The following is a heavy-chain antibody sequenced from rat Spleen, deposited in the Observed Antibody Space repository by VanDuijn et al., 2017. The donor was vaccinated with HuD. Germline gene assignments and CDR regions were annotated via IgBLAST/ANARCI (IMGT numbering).Heavy chain of an antibody. J-gene: IGHJ4*01. CDR3: ARHSGTARGVMDA. CDR2: INNAGST. D-gene: IGHD5-1*01. V-gene: IGHV3-3*01. Sequence: EVQLQESGPGLVKPSQSLSLTCSVTVYSITSSYRWSWIRKFPGNKLEWMGYINNAGSTKYNPPLQSQISITRDTSKNQFFLQLTSVTTEDTATYYCARHSGTARGVMDAWGQGASVTVSS. CDR1: VYSITSSYR.